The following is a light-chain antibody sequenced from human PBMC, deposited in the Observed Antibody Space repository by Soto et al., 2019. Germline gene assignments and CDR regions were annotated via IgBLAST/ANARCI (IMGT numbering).Light chain of an antibody. Sequence: EFVLTQSPVTLSLSPGERATLSCRASQSVSSYLAWYQQKPGQAPRLLIYDASNRASGIPARFSGSGSGTDFTLTISTLEPEDFAVYYCQQRSNWPPYTFGQGTKLEIK. CDR3: QQRSNWPPYT. CDR2: DAS. V-gene: IGKV3-11*01. J-gene: IGKJ2*01. CDR1: QSVSSY.